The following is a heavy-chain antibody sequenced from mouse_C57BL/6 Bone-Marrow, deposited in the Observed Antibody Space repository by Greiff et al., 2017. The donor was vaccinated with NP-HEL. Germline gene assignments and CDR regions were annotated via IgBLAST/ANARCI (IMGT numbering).Heavy chain of an antibody. CDR1: GYTFTSYW. V-gene: IGHV1-69*01. CDR2: IDPSDSYT. D-gene: IGHD2-3*01. CDR3: ARDGFFAY. Sequence: QVQLQQPGAELVMPGASVKLSCTASGYTFTSYWMHWVKQRPGQGLEWIGEIDPSDSYTNYNHKFKVKSTFTVDKSSSTAYMQLSSLTSEDSAVYYCARDGFFAYWGQGTLVTVSA. J-gene: IGHJ3*01.